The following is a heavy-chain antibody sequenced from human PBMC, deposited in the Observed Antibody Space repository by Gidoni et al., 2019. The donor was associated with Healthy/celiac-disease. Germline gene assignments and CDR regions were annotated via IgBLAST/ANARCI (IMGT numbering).Heavy chain of an antibody. CDR2: ISGSGGST. CDR3: AKGGRITMIVVVTNFDY. V-gene: IGHV3-23*01. D-gene: IGHD3-22*01. J-gene: IGHJ4*02. Sequence: EVQLLESGGGLVQPGGSLLLSCAASGFSFSSYAMSWVRQAPGKGLGWVSAISGSGGSTYYADAVKGRFTISRDNSKNTLYLQMNSLRAEDTAVYYCAKGGRITMIVVVTNFDYWGQGTLVTVSS. CDR1: GFSFSSYA.